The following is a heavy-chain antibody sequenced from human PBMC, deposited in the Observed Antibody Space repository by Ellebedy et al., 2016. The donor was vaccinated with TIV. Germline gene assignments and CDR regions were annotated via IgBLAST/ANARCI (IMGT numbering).Heavy chain of an antibody. CDR3: ATDGSYGDYLSPTHAFAT. CDR2: MSGSTITT. J-gene: IGHJ3*02. D-gene: IGHD4-17*01. V-gene: IGHV3-48*04. CDR1: GFSFSSDS. Sequence: AGSLRLSCAASGFSFSSDSMNWVRQAPGKGLEWVSYMSGSTITTYYADSVKGRFTISRDNAKTSLYLQMNSLRAEDTAVYYCATDGSYGDYLSPTHAFATWGQGTMLTVSS.